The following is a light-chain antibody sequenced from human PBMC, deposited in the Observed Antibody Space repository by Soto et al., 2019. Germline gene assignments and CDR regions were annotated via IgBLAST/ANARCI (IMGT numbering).Light chain of an antibody. CDR2: GAS. J-gene: IGKJ5*01. Sequence: ETVMTQSPATLSVSPGESATLSCRASQSVGSNLAWYQQKPGQAPRLLIYGASTRATGFPARFSGSGSGTEFTLTISSLQSEDFAFYYCQQYNHWPPLTFGQGTRLEIK. CDR1: QSVGSN. V-gene: IGKV3-15*01. CDR3: QQYNHWPPLT.